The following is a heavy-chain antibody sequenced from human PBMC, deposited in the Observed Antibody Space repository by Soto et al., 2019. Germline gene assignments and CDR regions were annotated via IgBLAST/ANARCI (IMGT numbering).Heavy chain of an antibody. J-gene: IGHJ5*02. CDR3: AADSSGYLPLFDP. Sequence: SVKVSCKASGLTFTSTSLQWARQARGQRLEWIGWIVVGSGNTNYAQKFQERVTITRDMSTSTAYMELSSLRSEDTAVHYCAADSSGYLPLFDPWGQGTLVTVSS. D-gene: IGHD3-22*01. CDR1: GLTFTSTS. V-gene: IGHV1-58*01. CDR2: IVVGSGNT.